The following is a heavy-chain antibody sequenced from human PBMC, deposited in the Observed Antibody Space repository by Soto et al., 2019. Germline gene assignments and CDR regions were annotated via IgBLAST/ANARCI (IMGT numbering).Heavy chain of an antibody. CDR3: ARGGRYYICGYYTLSDWFDP. CDR1: GGTFSSYA. Sequence: ASVKVSCKASGGTFSSYAISWVRQAPGQGLEWMGWINPNSGGTNYAQKFQGWVTMTRDTSISTAYMELSRLRSDDTAVYYCARGGRYYICGYYTLSDWFDPWGQGTLVTVSS. J-gene: IGHJ5*02. D-gene: IGHD3-3*01. CDR2: INPNSGGT. V-gene: IGHV1-2*04.